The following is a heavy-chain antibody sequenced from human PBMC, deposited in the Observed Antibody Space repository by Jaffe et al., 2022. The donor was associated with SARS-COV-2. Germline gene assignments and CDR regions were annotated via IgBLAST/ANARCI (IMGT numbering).Heavy chain of an antibody. J-gene: IGHJ6*02. Sequence: QVQLQESGPGLVKPSQTLSLTCTVSGGSISSGGYYWSWIRQHPGKGLEWIGYIYYSGSTYYNPSLKSRVTISVDTSKNQFSLKLSSVTAADTAVYYCARGPEVAPYCGGDCYSLNYYYGMDVWGQGTTVTVSS. CDR3: ARGPEVAPYCGGDCYSLNYYYGMDV. CDR2: IYYSGST. D-gene: IGHD2-21*02. CDR1: GGSISSGGYY. V-gene: IGHV4-31*03.